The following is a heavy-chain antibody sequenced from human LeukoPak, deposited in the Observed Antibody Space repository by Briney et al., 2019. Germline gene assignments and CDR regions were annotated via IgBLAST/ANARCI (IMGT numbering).Heavy chain of an antibody. Sequence: ASVKVSCKASGYTFTGHFMHWVRQAPGQGLEWMGWINPNSGGTNYAQKFQGRVTMTRDTSISTAYMELSRLRSDDTAVYYCARDRVVVPAAFDYWGQGTLVTVSS. J-gene: IGHJ4*02. D-gene: IGHD2-2*01. CDR2: INPNSGGT. CDR1: GYTFTGHF. CDR3: ARDRVVVPAAFDY. V-gene: IGHV1-2*02.